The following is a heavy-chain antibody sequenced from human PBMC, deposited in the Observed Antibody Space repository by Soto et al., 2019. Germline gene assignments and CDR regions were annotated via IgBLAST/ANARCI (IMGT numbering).Heavy chain of an antibody. Sequence: GGSLRLSCAASGFTFNIYAMTWVRQAPGKGLEWVSTTGATGRTTYYADSVKGRLTVSRDNSKNTLDLQMSNLRAEDTAVYYCATVHNTSRSFDYWGQGTLVTSPQ. CDR1: GFTFNIYA. CDR3: ATVHNTSRSFDY. J-gene: IGHJ4*02. D-gene: IGHD1-20*01. V-gene: IGHV3-23*01. CDR2: TGATGRTT.